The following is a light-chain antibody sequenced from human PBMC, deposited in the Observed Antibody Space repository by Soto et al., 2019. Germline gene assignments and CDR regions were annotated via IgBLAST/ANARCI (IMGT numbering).Light chain of an antibody. CDR3: HQYGSSPQA. Sequence: EIVLTQCPSTLSVSPGERATLSCRASQSVSSNSLAWYQQKPGQAPRLLVYGASSRATGVPDRFGASGSGPDFTLTISRLEPEDFAVYFCHQYGSSPQAFGGGTRVEIK. CDR2: GAS. V-gene: IGKV3-20*01. J-gene: IGKJ4*01. CDR1: QSVSSNS.